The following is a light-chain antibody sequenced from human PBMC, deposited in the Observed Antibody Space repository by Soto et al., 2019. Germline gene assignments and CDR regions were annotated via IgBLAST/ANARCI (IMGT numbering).Light chain of an antibody. Sequence: EIVMTQSPGTLSVSPGERATLSCRASENLNTNLAWYQQRPGQAPRLLIYDASTRATGVPAGFTGSGSGTDFTLTISSLRFEDFAVYYCQEYIQWPPGMFGPGTRVDIK. J-gene: IGKJ1*01. CDR3: QEYIQWPPGM. CDR1: ENLNTN. V-gene: IGKV3-15*01. CDR2: DAS.